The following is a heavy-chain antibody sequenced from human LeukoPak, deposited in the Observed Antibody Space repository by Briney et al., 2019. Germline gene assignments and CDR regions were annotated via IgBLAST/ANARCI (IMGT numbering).Heavy chain of an antibody. Sequence: GGSLRLSCAASGFTFSSYAMSWVRQAPGKGLEWVSAISGSRSYTYYADSEKGRFTISSDNSKNTLYLQMNSLRAEDTAVYFCARRSGVAVAGAFDYWGQGTLVTVSS. V-gene: IGHV3-23*01. J-gene: IGHJ4*02. D-gene: IGHD6-19*01. CDR2: ISGSRSYT. CDR3: ARRSGVAVAGAFDY. CDR1: GFTFSSYA.